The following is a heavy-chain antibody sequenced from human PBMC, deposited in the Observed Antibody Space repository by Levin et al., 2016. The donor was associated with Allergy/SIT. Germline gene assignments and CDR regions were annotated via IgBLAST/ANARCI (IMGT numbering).Heavy chain of an antibody. Sequence: SVKVSCKASGGTFSSYTISWVRQAPGQGLEWMGRIIPILGIANYAQKFQGRVTITADKSTSTAYMELSSLRSEDTAVYYCARGYSSSWYRGDYWGQGTLVTVSS. CDR2: IIPILGIA. V-gene: IGHV1-69*02. CDR3: ARGYSSSWYRGDY. J-gene: IGHJ4*02. CDR1: GGTFSSYT. D-gene: IGHD6-13*01.